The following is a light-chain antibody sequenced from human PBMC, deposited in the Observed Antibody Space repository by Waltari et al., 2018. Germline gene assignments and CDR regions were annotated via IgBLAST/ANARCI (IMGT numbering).Light chain of an antibody. Sequence: EIVLTQSPATLSLSPGERATLSCRASQSVSSYLAWYQQKPGQAPRLLIYDASNRATGIPARFSGSGSGTDFTLTISSLEPEDFAVYYCQQRSNWPGFGGGTKVEIK. CDR2: DAS. CDR3: QQRSNWPG. J-gene: IGKJ4*01. V-gene: IGKV3-11*01. CDR1: QSVSSY.